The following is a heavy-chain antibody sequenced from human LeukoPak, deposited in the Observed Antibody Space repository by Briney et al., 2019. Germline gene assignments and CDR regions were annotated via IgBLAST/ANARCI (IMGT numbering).Heavy chain of an antibody. CDR2: IGTSDDTV. Sequence: GGSLRLSCAASGFTFSIYEMNWVRQAPGKGLEWLSYIGTSDDTVYYADSVKGRFTISRDNSKNSVFLQMKGLRGEDTARYYCARGLRFDYWGQGALVTVSS. CDR3: ARGLRFDY. J-gene: IGHJ4*02. CDR1: GFTFSIYE. V-gene: IGHV3-48*03.